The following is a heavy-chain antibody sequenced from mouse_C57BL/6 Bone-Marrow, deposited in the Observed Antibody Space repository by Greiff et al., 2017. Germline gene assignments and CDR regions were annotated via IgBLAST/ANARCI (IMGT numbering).Heavy chain of an antibody. CDR2: IYPRSGNT. Sequence: VQLQQSGAELARPGASVKLSCKASGYTFTSYGISWVKQRTGLGLEWIGEIYPRSGNTYYNEKLKGKATLTADKSSSTAYMELRSLTSEDSAVXFCARTPITTGAMDYWGQGTSVTVSS. CDR1: GYTFTSYG. V-gene: IGHV1-81*01. CDR3: ARTPITTGAMDY. D-gene: IGHD1-1*01. J-gene: IGHJ4*01.